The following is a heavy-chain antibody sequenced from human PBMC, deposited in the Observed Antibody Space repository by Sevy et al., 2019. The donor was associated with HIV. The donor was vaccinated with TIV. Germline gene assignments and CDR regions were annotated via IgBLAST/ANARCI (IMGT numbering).Heavy chain of an antibody. D-gene: IGHD6-6*01. CDR2: VYYTGKT. J-gene: IGHJ6*03. V-gene: IGHV4-59*01. Sequence: SETLSLTCNVSGVSITRSYWNWIRQTPGKGLEWIAFVYYTGKTNYNPSLKSRVTVSLDTSKSQFCLKLSSVTAADTAVYYCARGGAGRQFDYYYYMDVWGKGTTVTVS. CDR1: GVSITRSY. CDR3: ARGGAGRQFDYYYYMDV.